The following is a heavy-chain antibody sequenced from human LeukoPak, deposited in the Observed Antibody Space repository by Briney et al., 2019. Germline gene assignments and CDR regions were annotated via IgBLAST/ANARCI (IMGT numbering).Heavy chain of an antibody. CDR1: GFTFSSYG. D-gene: IGHD4-17*01. J-gene: IGHJ5*02. CDR3: ARDSYVDSEAVRWFDP. CDR2: IWYDGSNK. V-gene: IGHV3-33*01. Sequence: GGSLRLSCAASGFTFSSYGMHWVRQAPGKGLEWVAVIWYDGSNKYYADSVKGRFTISRDNSKDTLYLQMNSLRAEDTAVYYCARDSYVDSEAVRWFDPWGQGTLVTVSS.